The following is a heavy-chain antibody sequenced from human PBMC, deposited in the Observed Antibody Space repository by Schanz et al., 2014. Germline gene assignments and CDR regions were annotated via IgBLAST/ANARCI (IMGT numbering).Heavy chain of an antibody. D-gene: IGHD2-8*01. V-gene: IGHV4-59*01. Sequence: QVQLQESGPGLVKPSETLSLTCTVSGGSISSYYWSWIRQPPGKGLEWIGHRDSSGSTKYNPSLKSRVTISIDTSKNQISLRLRSVTEADTAVYYCASKGLTTDAFDIWGQGTTVTVSS. CDR3: ASKGLTTDAFDI. J-gene: IGHJ3*02. CDR2: RDSSGST. CDR1: GGSISSYY.